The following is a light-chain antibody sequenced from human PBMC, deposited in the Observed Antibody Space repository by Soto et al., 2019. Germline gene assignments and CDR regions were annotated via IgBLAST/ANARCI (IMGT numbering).Light chain of an antibody. V-gene: IGKV3-11*01. J-gene: IGKJ2*01. Sequence: ELVLTQSPATLSLSPGERATLSCRASQSVAGYLAWYQQKPGQGPRLLIYDTSNRATGGPPRFSGSGSGTDFTLTISSLEPEDFAIYYCQHRSNWRMYTFGQGTKLEIK. CDR1: QSVAGY. CDR2: DTS. CDR3: QHRSNWRMYT.